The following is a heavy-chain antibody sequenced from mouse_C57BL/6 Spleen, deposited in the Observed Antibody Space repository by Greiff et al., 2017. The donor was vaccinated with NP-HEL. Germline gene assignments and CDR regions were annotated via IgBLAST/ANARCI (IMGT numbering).Heavy chain of an antibody. CDR1: GFTFSSYA. Sequence: EVQLVESGGGLVKPGGSLKLSCAASGFTFSSYAMSWVRQTPEKRLEWVATISDGGSYTYYPDNVKGRFTISRDNAKNNLYLQMSHPKSEDTAMYYCARELTGSFAYWGQGTLVTVSA. D-gene: IGHD4-1*01. CDR2: ISDGGSYT. V-gene: IGHV5-4*01. J-gene: IGHJ3*01. CDR3: ARELTGSFAY.